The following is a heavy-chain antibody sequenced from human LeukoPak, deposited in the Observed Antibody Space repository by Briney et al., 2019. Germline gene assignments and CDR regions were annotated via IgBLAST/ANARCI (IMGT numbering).Heavy chain of an antibody. CDR2: ISSSSSYI. J-gene: IGHJ4*02. CDR3: ARIYDSSGYSFDY. V-gene: IGHV3-21*01. CDR1: GFTFSSYS. Sequence: NSGGSVRLSCAASGFTFSSYSMNWVRQAPGKGLEWVSSISSSSSYIYYADSVKGRFTISRDNAKNSLYLQMNSLRAEDTAVYYCARIYDSSGYSFDYWGQGTLVTVSS. D-gene: IGHD3-22*01.